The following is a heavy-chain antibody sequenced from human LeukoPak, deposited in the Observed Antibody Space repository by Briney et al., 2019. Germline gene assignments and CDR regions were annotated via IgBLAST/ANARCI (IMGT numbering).Heavy chain of an antibody. CDR2: INHSGST. CDR3: VRVGATTHRAFDI. CDR1: GGSFSGYY. V-gene: IGHV4-34*01. J-gene: IGHJ3*02. Sequence: KSSETLSLTCAVYGGSFSGYYWSWIRQPPGKGLEWIGEINHSGSTNYNPSLKSRVTISVDTSKNQFSLKLSSVTAADTAVYYCVRVGATTHRAFDIWGQGTMVTVSS. D-gene: IGHD1-26*01.